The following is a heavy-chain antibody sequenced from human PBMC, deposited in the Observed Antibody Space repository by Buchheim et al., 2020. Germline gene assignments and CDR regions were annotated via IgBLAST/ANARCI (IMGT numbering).Heavy chain of an antibody. CDR2: IKQDGSEQ. V-gene: IGHV3-7*01. J-gene: IGHJ4*02. D-gene: IGHD6-13*01. CDR3: ARSYFSIAAGDFDY. CDR1: GFTFSSYW. Sequence: EVQLVESGGGLVQPGGSLRLSCAASGFTFSSYWMSWVRQAPGKGLEWVANIKQDGSEQYYVDSVKGRFTISRDTAKNSLYLQMNSLRAEDTAVYYCARSYFSIAAGDFDYWGQGTL.